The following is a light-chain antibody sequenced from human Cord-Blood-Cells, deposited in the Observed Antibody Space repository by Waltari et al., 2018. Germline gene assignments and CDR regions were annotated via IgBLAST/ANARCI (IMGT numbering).Light chain of an antibody. J-gene: IGKJ4*01. CDR3: QQYNNWPPLT. CDR1: QSVSSN. V-gene: IGKV3-15*01. Sequence: EIVMPQSPATLSVSPAERATLSCRARQSVSSNLAWYQQKPGQAPRLLIYGATTRATGIPARFSGSGSGTEFTLTISSLQSEDFAVYYCQQYNNWPPLTFGGGTKVEIK. CDR2: GAT.